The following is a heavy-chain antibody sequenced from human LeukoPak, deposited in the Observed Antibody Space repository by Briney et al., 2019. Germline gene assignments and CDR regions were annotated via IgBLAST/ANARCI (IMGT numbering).Heavy chain of an antibody. Sequence: ASVKVSCKASGGTFSSYAISWVRQAPGQGLEWMGRIIPILGIANYAQKFQGRVTITADKSTSTAYMELGSLRSEDTAVYYCARELVELSRAFDIWGQGTMVTVSS. V-gene: IGHV1-69*04. D-gene: IGHD1-7*01. CDR3: ARELVELSRAFDI. CDR2: IIPILGIA. J-gene: IGHJ3*02. CDR1: GGTFSSYA.